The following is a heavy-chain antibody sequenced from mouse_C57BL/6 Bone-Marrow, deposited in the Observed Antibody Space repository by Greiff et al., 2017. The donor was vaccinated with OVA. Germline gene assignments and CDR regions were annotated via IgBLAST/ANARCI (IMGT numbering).Heavy chain of an antibody. CDR3: AREGSTVVATDWCFDV. Sequence: EVHLVESGGGLVKPGGSLKLSCAASGFTFSSYAMSWVRQTPEKRLEWVATISDGGSYTYYPDNVKGRFTISRDNAKNNLYLQMSHLKSEDTAMYYCAREGSTVVATDWCFDVWGTGTTVTVSS. D-gene: IGHD1-1*01. CDR2: ISDGGSYT. V-gene: IGHV5-4*01. J-gene: IGHJ1*03. CDR1: GFTFSSYA.